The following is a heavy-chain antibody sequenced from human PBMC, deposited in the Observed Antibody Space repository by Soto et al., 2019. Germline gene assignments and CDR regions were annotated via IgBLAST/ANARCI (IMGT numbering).Heavy chain of an antibody. V-gene: IGHV3-21*02. CDR2: ISTSSSYI. D-gene: IGHD1-20*01. Sequence: EVQLVESGGGLVKPGGSLRLSCAASGFNFSAYTMTCVRQALGKGLERISPISTSSSYIYYTDSVTGRFTISRDNAKNSLHLQMSSLGAGDMAVYYCAREAGSYSWNDGLMDVW. CDR1: GFNFSAYT. J-gene: IGHJ6*01. CDR3: AREAGSYSWNDGLMDV.